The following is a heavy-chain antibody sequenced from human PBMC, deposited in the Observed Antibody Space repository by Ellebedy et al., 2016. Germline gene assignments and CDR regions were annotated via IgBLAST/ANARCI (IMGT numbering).Heavy chain of an antibody. D-gene: IGHD1-26*01. J-gene: IGHJ4*02. Sequence: GESLKISXEVSGFNIEKHAMHWVRQAPGKGLDWVSGFSYSRSYYADSVKGRFTVSRDDSRNTLFLQMNSLRAEDTAVYFCAKGSGRSKGGFDFWGQGALVIVSS. CDR3: AKGSGRSKGGFDF. CDR2: FSYSRS. CDR1: GFNIEKHA. V-gene: IGHV3-23*01.